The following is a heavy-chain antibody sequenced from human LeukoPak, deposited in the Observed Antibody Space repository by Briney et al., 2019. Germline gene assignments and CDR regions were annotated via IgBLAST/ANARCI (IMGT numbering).Heavy chain of an antibody. V-gene: IGHV3-66*01. CDR1: GFTVSSNY. CDR3: ARTSRGVTASDY. CDR2: IYSGGST. Sequence: GGSLRLSCAASGFTVSSNYMSWVRQAPGKGLEWVSVIYSGGSTYYADSVKGRFTISRDNSKNTLYLQMNSLRAEDTAVYYCARTSRGVTASDYWGQGTLVTVYS. J-gene: IGHJ4*02. D-gene: IGHD2-21*02.